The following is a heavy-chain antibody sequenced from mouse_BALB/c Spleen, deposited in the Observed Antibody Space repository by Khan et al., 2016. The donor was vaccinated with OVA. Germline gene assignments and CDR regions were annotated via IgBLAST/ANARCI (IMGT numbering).Heavy chain of an antibody. CDR1: GYTFSNFW. V-gene: IGHV1-9*01. CDR3: VRSRYYGYARDY. CDR2: ILPGSGNT. Sequence: QVRLQQSGAELVKPGASVKISCKATGYTFSNFWIEWVKQRPGHGLEWIGEILPGSGNTNYNEKFKGKATFTADTSSNTAYMQLSSLTSEDSAVXYCVRSRYYGYARDYWGQGTSVTVSS. J-gene: IGHJ4*01. D-gene: IGHD1-1*01.